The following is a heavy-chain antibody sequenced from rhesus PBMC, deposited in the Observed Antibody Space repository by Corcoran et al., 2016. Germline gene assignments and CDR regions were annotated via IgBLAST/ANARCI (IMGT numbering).Heavy chain of an antibody. CDR2: TYGSRRSD. D-gene: IGHD1-1*01. V-gene: IGHV4S10*01. Sequence: QVQLQASGPGVVKPSETLSLTCAFSGGSSRDTYRWSWIRKSPGQGLEWIGATYGSRRSDNYNPSLKRRVTISKDSSKNQIALRLSSVTAADTAVYYCAREARPGSLEPYYFDYWGQGVLVTVSS. CDR3: AREARPGSLEPYYFDY. CDR1: GGSSRDTYR. J-gene: IGHJ4*01.